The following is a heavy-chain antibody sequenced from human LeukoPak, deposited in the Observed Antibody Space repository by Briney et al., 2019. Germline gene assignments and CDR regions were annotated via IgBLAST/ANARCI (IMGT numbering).Heavy chain of an antibody. J-gene: IGHJ4*02. V-gene: IGHV1-46*01. CDR1: GYTFTNYY. CDR2: INPRGGST. CDR3: ARDYSGRSQALDY. D-gene: IGHD6-19*01. Sequence: GASVKVSCKASGYTFTNYYMHWVRQAPGQGLEWVGMINPRGGSTIYAQNFQDRVTMTRDTFTSIVYMEVSSLRAEVTAVYYCARDYSGRSQALDYWGQGTLATVSS.